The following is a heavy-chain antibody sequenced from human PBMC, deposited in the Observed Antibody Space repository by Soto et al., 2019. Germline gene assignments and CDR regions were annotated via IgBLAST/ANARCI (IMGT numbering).Heavy chain of an antibody. Sequence: EVQLVESGGGLVQPGGSLRLSCAASGFTFSSYWMSWVRQAPGKGLEWVANIKQDGSEKYYVDSVKGRFTISRDNAKNSLYLQMNSLRAEDTAVYYCARRWGDYGDYEYFDLWGRGTLVTVSS. D-gene: IGHD4-17*01. CDR2: IKQDGSEK. CDR3: ARRWGDYGDYEYFDL. V-gene: IGHV3-7*01. CDR1: GFTFSSYW. J-gene: IGHJ2*01.